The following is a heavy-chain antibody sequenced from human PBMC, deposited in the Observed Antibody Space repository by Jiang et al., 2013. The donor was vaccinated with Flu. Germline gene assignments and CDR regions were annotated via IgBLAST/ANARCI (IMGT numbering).Heavy chain of an antibody. Sequence: FSDHAMHWVRQAPGKGLEWVAVISFDGTNNYYADSVKGRFAISRDNSKNTLYLQMNSLRAEDTGVYYCAKDQTLYCDGDCALYDYWGQGTLVTVSS. D-gene: IGHD2-21*02. CDR3: AKDQTLYCDGDCALYDY. CDR2: ISFDGTNN. CDR1: FSDHA. J-gene: IGHJ4*02. V-gene: IGHV3-30*18.